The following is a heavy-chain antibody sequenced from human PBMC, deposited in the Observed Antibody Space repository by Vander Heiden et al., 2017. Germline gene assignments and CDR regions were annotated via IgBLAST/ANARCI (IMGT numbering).Heavy chain of an antibody. D-gene: IGHD2-2*01. CDR1: GSTFTGYS. V-gene: IGHV1-2*02. Sequence: QVQLVQSGAEVKKPGASVKVSCKASGSTFTGYSMHWVRQAPGQGLEWMGWINPNSGGTNYAQKCQGRVTMTRDTSISTAYMELSRLRSDDTAVYYCARVPYCSSTSCYYYYYGMDVWGQGTTVTVSS. CDR3: ARVPYCSSTSCYYYYYGMDV. J-gene: IGHJ6*02. CDR2: INPNSGGT.